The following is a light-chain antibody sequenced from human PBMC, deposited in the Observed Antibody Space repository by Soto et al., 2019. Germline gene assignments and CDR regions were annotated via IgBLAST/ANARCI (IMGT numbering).Light chain of an antibody. CDR2: GAS. J-gene: IGKJ1*01. CDR1: QSASNN. CDR3: QQYGSLVT. V-gene: IGKV3-20*01. Sequence: EIVMTQSPATLSVSPGERATLSCRASQSASNNLAWYQQKPGQAPRLLIYGASSRATGIPDRFSGSGSGTDFTLTISRLEPEDLAVYYCQQYGSLVTFGQGTKVDIK.